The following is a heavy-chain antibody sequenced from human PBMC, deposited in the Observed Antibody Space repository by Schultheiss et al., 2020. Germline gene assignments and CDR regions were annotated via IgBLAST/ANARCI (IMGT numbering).Heavy chain of an antibody. CDR2: IYYSGST. J-gene: IGHJ4*02. Sequence: SETLSLTCTVSGGSISSSSYYWGWIRQPAGKGLEWIGSIYYSGSTYYNPSLKSRVTISVDTSKNQFSLKLSSVTAADTAVYYCARDAGLDTAMVIDYFDYWGQGALVTVSS. D-gene: IGHD5-18*01. V-gene: IGHV4-39*02. CDR1: GGSISSSSYY. CDR3: ARDAGLDTAMVIDYFDY.